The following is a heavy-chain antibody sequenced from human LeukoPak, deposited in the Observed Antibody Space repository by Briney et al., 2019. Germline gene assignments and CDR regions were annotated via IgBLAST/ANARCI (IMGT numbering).Heavy chain of an antibody. D-gene: IGHD3-10*01. CDR3: ARARVGRFGELLYAVGNFDY. CDR1: GFTFSSYS. J-gene: IGHJ4*02. CDR2: ISSSSSYI. Sequence: GGSLRLSCAASGFTFSSYSMNWVRQAPGKGLEWVSSISSSSSYIYYADSVKGRFTISRDNAKNSLYLQMNSLRAEDTAVYYCARARVGRFGELLYAVGNFDYWGQGTLVTVSS. V-gene: IGHV3-21*01.